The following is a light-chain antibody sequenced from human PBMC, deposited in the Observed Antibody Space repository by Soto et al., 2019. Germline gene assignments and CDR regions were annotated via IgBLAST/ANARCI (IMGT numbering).Light chain of an antibody. CDR1: QSVRSNY. J-gene: IGKJ1*01. CDR3: QQYGSSPPTWT. CDR2: GAS. Sequence: PGERATLSCRASQSVRSNYLAWYQQKPGRAPRLLIYGASSRATGIPDRFSGSGSGTDFTLIISRLEPEDFAVYYCQQYGSSPPTWTFGQGTKVDI. V-gene: IGKV3-20*01.